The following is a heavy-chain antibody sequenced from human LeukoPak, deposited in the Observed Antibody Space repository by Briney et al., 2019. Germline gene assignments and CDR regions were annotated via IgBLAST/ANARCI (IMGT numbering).Heavy chain of an antibody. V-gene: IGHV4-4*02. CDR1: GGSISSSNW. Sequence: SEILSLTCAVSGGSISSSNWWSWVRQPPGKGLEWIGEIYHSGSTNYNPSLKSRVTISVDKSKNQFSLNLSSVTASDTAIFYCARQGGWGGAASLIEYWGQGTLVTVSS. D-gene: IGHD1-26*01. CDR3: ARQGGWGGAASLIEY. J-gene: IGHJ4*02. CDR2: IYHSGST.